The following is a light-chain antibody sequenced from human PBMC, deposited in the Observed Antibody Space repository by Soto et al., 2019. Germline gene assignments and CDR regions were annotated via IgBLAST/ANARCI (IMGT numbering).Light chain of an antibody. J-gene: IGLJ1*01. CDR3: SSYTSSSTYV. Sequence: HSVLTQPASVSGAAGQASTITCTGSTSDIGSYNYVSWYLQDPGKAPKLIIYDVSYRPSGVSNRFFGSKSGNTASLTISALQAEDEADYYCSSYTSSSTYVFGTGTKVTVL. CDR1: TSDIGSYNY. V-gene: IGLV2-14*01. CDR2: DVS.